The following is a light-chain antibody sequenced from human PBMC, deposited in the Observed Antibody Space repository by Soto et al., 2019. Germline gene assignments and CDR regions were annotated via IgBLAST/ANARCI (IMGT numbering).Light chain of an antibody. CDR2: GAF. CDR1: QSVSSSY. Sequence: PGARVTLSCRASQSVSSSYLTWYQQKPGQAPRLLIYGAFTRATSIPARFSGSGSGTDFTLTISSLQPEDFAVYYCQQDYNLPPLTFGGGTKVEIK. CDR3: QQDYNLPPLT. J-gene: IGKJ4*01. V-gene: IGKV3D-7*01.